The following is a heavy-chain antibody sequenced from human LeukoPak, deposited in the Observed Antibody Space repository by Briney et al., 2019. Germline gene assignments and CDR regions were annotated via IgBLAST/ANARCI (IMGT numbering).Heavy chain of an antibody. Sequence: ASVKVSCKASGYTFTSYYMHWVRQAPGQGLEWMGIINPSGGSTSHAQKFQGRVTMTRDTSTSTVYMELSSLRSEDTAVYYCARGVPGYCSGGSCYPMYPWGQGTLVTVSS. D-gene: IGHD2-15*01. CDR3: ARGVPGYCSGGSCYPMYP. CDR1: GYTFTSYY. J-gene: IGHJ5*02. CDR2: INPSGGST. V-gene: IGHV1-46*01.